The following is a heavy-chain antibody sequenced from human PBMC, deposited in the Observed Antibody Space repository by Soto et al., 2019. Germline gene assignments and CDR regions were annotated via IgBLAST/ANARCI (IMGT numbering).Heavy chain of an antibody. CDR1: GFTFSTYA. CDR2: ISGNSDYT. CDR3: AKSRQKYLLQTSGIGV. D-gene: IGHD3-10*01. Sequence: EVQLLESGGGLVQPGGSLRLSCAASGFTFSTYAMTWVRQAPGKGLEWVSVISGNSDYTSYADSVKGRFTIFRDNSKNTLFLQMNSMRAEDTAVYYFAKSRQKYLLQTSGIGVWGQGTTVIVSS. J-gene: IGHJ6*02. V-gene: IGHV3-23*01.